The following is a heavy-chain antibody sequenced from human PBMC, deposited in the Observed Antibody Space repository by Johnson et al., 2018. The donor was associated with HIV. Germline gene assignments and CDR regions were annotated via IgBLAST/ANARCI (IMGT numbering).Heavy chain of an antibody. Sequence: VQLVESGGVVVQPGGSLRLSCAASGFTFDDYTMHWVRQAPGKGLEWVSLISWDGGSTYYADSVKGRFTISRDNSKNSLHLQMNSLRAEDTAVYYCARAGSSWYDDAFDIWGQGTMVTVSS. CDR1: GFTFDDYT. CDR3: ARAGSSWYDDAFDI. J-gene: IGHJ3*02. CDR2: ISWDGGST. D-gene: IGHD6-13*01. V-gene: IGHV3-43*01.